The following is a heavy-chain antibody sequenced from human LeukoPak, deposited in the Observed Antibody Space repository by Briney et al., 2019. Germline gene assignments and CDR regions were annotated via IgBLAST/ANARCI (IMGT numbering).Heavy chain of an antibody. J-gene: IGHJ4*02. Sequence: HPGGSLRLSCAASGFTFSSYGMHWVRQAPGKGLEWVAFIRYDGSNKYYADSVKGRFTISRDNSKNTLYLQMNSLRAEDTAVYYCARERGDIVVVPAAFFDYWGQGTLVTVSS. CDR2: IRYDGSNK. D-gene: IGHD2-2*01. CDR3: ARERGDIVVVPAAFFDY. CDR1: GFTFSSYG. V-gene: IGHV3-30*02.